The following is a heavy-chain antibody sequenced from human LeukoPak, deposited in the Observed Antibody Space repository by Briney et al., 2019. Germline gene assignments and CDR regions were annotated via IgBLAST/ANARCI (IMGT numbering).Heavy chain of an antibody. CDR2: INHSGST. D-gene: IGHD5-24*01. J-gene: IGHJ4*02. V-gene: IGHV4-34*01. Sequence: SETLSLTCAVYGGSFSGYYWSWIRQPPGKGLEWIGEINHSGSTNYNPSLKSRVTISVDTSKNQFSLKLSSVTAADTAVYYCARDKGGYSYDYWGQGTLVTVSS. CDR3: ARDKGGYSYDY. CDR1: GGSFSGYY.